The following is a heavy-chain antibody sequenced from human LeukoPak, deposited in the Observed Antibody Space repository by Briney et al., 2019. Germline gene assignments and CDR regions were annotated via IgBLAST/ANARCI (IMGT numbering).Heavy chain of an antibody. CDR3: ARHLAYYDFWSGTSNYYYYGMDV. Sequence: PSETLSLSSTVSGGSISSYYWSWIRQPPGKGLEWIGYIYYSGSTNYNPSLKSRVTISVDTSKNQFSLKLSSVTAADTAVYYCARHLAYYDFWSGTSNYYYYGMDVWGQGTTVTVSS. CDR1: GGSISSYY. V-gene: IGHV4-59*08. D-gene: IGHD3-3*01. J-gene: IGHJ6*02. CDR2: IYYSGST.